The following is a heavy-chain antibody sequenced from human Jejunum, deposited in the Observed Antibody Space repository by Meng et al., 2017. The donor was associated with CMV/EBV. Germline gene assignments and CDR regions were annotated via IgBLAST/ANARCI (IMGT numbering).Heavy chain of an antibody. CDR2: ISSSSRYI. CDR1: GFTFSSYN. Sequence: EVQLLDSGGGLGKPGGSLRLFCIGSGFTFSSYNMNWVRQAPGKGLEWVSSISSSSRYINYADSVKGRFTISRDNAKNSLYLQMNSLRVEDTAIYYCARDIDHWGQGTLVTVSS. V-gene: IGHV3-21*01. J-gene: IGHJ5*02. CDR3: ARDIDH.